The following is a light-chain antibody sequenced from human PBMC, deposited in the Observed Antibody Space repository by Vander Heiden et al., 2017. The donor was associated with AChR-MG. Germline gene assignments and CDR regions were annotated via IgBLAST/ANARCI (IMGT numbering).Light chain of an antibody. Sequence: DVVMTQSPLSLPVTLGQPASISCRSSQSLVHSDGNTYLNWFQQRPGQSPRRLIYKVSNRDSGVPDRFSGSGSGTDFTLKISRVEAEDVGVYYCRQGTHWPVTFGQGTKVEIK. J-gene: IGKJ1*01. CDR3: RQGTHWPVT. CDR1: QSLVHSDGNTY. CDR2: KVS. V-gene: IGKV2-30*02.